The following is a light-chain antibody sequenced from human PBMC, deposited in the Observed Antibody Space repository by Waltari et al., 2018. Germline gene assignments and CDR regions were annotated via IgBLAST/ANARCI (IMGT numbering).Light chain of an antibody. Sequence: EVVLTQSPATLSLSPGERATLSCRASPSVYNFLAWYQQKPGQAPRLLIYEASQRATGIPARFSGSGSGTDFTLTISNLEPEDVAVYYCQQRANWPPLTFGGGTKVEIK. CDR1: PSVYNF. V-gene: IGKV3-11*01. CDR2: EAS. J-gene: IGKJ4*01. CDR3: QQRANWPPLT.